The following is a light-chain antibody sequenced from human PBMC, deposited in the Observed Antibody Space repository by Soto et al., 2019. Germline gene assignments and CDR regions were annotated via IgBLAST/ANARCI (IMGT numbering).Light chain of an antibody. Sequence: EIVLTQSPGTLSLSPGERATLSCMASQSVSSSYLAWYQQKPGQAPRLLIYGASNRAAGIPGRFSGSGSGTEFTLTISSLQSEDFAVYYCQQYINLWTFGQGTKVDIK. V-gene: IGKV3-20*01. CDR3: QQYINLWT. CDR1: QSVSSSY. J-gene: IGKJ1*01. CDR2: GAS.